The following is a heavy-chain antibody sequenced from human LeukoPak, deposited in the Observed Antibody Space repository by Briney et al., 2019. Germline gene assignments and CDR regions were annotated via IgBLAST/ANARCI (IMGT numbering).Heavy chain of an antibody. D-gene: IGHD1-26*01. CDR1: GFTFSTYA. Sequence: SGGSLRLSCAASGFTFSTYAMSWVRQAPGKGLEWVSAISDTTYYADSVKGRFTISRDNSKNTLYLQMDNLRAEDAAIYYCAKAYAFVGANYFDYWGQGTLVTVSS. CDR3: AKAYAFVGANYFDY. J-gene: IGHJ4*02. V-gene: IGHV3-23*01. CDR2: ISDTT.